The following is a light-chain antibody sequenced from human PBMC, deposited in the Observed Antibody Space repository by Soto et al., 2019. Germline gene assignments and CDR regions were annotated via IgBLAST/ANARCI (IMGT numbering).Light chain of an antibody. J-gene: IGKJ1*01. V-gene: IGKV3-20*01. CDR2: AAS. CDR1: QSVSSSF. CDR3: QEYGTSRT. Sequence: TLSLSPGERATLTCRASQSVSSSFLAWYQQRPGQAPRLLMFAASNTAPGIPDRFSGSGSGTDFTLTISRLEPEDFAVYYCQEYGTSRTFGQGTKVDIK.